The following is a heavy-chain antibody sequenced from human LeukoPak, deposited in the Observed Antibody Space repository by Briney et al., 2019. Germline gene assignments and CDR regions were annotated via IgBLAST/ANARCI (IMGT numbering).Heavy chain of an antibody. V-gene: IGHV3-30-3*01. D-gene: IGHD2-15*01. J-gene: IGHJ4*02. CDR3: ARAVAATSYYFDY. CDR1: GFTFNNYV. CDR2: ISYDGSNK. Sequence: GGSLRLSCAASGFTFNNYVMNWVRQAPGKGLEWVAVISYDGSNKYYADSVKGRFTISRDNSKNTLYLQMNSLRAEDTAVYYCARAVAATSYYFDYWGQGTLVTVSS.